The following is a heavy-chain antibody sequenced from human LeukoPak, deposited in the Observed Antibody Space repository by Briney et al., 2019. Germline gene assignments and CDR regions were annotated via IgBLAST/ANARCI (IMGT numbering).Heavy chain of an antibody. V-gene: IGHV4-59*01. CDR2: IYYSGST. CDR3: ASLKTTYYYGSGSYYFDY. Sequence: SETLSLTCTVSGGSISSYYWSWIRQPPGKGLEWIGYIYYSGSTNYNPSLKSRVTISVDTSKNQFSLKLSSVTAADTAVYYCASLKTTYYYGSGSYYFDYWGQGTLVTVSS. D-gene: IGHD3-10*01. CDR1: GGSISSYY. J-gene: IGHJ4*02.